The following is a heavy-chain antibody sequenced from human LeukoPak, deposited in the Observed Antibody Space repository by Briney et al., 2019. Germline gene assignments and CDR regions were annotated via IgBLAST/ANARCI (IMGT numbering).Heavy chain of an antibody. D-gene: IGHD6-25*01. CDR1: GYSISSGYY. CDR2: INHSGST. Sequence: SETLSLTCTVSGYSISSGYYWSWIRQPPGKGLEWIGEINHSGSTNYNPSLKSRVTISVDTSKNQFSLKLSSVTAADTAVYYCARGLRLPQGYWGQGTLVTVSS. V-gene: IGHV4-38-2*02. CDR3: ARGLRLPQGY. J-gene: IGHJ4*02.